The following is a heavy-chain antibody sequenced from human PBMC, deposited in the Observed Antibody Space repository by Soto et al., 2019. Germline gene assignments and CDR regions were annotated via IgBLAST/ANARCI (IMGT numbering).Heavy chain of an antibody. CDR2: ISGGDGTT. CDR3: ATAVLGGLGYCDY. D-gene: IGHD3-16*01. CDR1: GFTLRNYA. V-gene: IGHV3-23*01. J-gene: IGHJ4*02. Sequence: EVQLLESGGGLVEPGGSPRLSCAASGFTLRNYAMSWVRQAPGKGLEWVSVISGGDGTTYYADSVKGRFTISRDNSKNILYLQMSSLRDEDTAVYYCATAVLGGLGYCDYWGQGTLVTVSS.